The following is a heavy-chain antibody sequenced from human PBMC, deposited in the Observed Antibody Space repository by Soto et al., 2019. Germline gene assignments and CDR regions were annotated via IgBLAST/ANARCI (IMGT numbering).Heavy chain of an antibody. Sequence: EVQLLDSGGGLVQPGGSLRLSCAASGFTFSNHAMSWVRQAPGTGLEWVSANDGGGTKTYYADSVKGRFTISRDNSMNTLYLQMDSLRAEDTAIYYCTKEHSNYPDNWFDPWGQGTRVTVSS. CDR2: NDGGGTKT. V-gene: IGHV3-23*01. CDR1: GFTFSNHA. D-gene: IGHD4-4*01. CDR3: TKEHSNYPDNWFDP. J-gene: IGHJ5*02.